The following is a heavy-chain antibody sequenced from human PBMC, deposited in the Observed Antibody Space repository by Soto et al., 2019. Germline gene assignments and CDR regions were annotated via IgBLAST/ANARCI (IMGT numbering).Heavy chain of an antibody. CDR3: AIGRGNWNHAYYYYGIGV. D-gene: IGHD1-1*01. J-gene: IGHJ6*02. Sequence: SESMSLTCAVYGGSFSGYYWSWLRKNTGKGLEWIGEINHSGSTNYNPSLKSRVTISVDTSKNQFSLKLSSVTAADTAVYYCAIGRGNWNHAYYYYGIGVWGQGTTVTGSS. CDR2: INHSGST. CDR1: GGSFSGYY. V-gene: IGHV4-34*01.